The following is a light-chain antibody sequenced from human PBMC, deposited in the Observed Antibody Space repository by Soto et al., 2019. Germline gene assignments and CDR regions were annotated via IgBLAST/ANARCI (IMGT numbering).Light chain of an antibody. J-gene: IGKJ5*01. CDR1: QSVSRY. CDR3: QQRSHCL. V-gene: IGKV3-11*01. CDR2: DAS. Sequence: EIVLTQSPATLSLSPGESATLACRASQSVSRYLAWYQQKPGQAPRLLIYDASNRATGIPARFSGSGSGTDFPRTISTREPEDVAVYYCQQRSHCLFGQGTRLEIQ.